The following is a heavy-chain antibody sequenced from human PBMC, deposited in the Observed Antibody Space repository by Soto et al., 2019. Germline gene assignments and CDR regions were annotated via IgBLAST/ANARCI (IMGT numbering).Heavy chain of an antibody. CDR2: ISNTGAKT. Sequence: EVQLLECGGGLVQPGGSLRLSCAASGFTFSDYALSWVRQAPGEGPEWVSTISNTGAKTYYADSVKGRITVSRDNFKNTLSLQMNSLSAADTAVYYCAKGGNTNNNYYYFFDVWGKGTAVTVSS. D-gene: IGHD2-15*01. CDR1: GFTFSDYA. V-gene: IGHV3-23*01. J-gene: IGHJ6*03. CDR3: AKGGNTNNNYYYFFDV.